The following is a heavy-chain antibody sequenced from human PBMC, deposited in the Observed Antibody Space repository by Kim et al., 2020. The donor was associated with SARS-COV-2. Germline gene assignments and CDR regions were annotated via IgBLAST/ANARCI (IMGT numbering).Heavy chain of an antibody. CDR3: ARVIGNYYGSGSYSRAKSGEQLYYYYYGMDV. D-gene: IGHD3-10*01. V-gene: IGHV3-11*04. Sequence: GGSLRLSCAASGFTFSDYYMSWIRQAPGKGLEWVSYISSSGSTIYYADSVKGRFTISRDNAKNSLYLQMNSLRAEDTAVYYCARVIGNYYGSGSYSRAKSGEQLYYYYYGMDVWGQGTTVTVSS. CDR1: GFTFSDYY. CDR2: ISSSGSTI. J-gene: IGHJ6*02.